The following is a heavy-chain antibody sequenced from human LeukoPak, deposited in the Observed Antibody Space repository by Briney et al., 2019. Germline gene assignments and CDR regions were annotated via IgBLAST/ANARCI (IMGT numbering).Heavy chain of an antibody. CDR3: ARDPLNYYDNSGLP. Sequence: GGSLRLSCAASGFTVSSKYMSWVRQAPGKGLEWVSVIYSGGDTYYADSVKGRFTISRDNSKNTLYLQMNSLRAEDTAVYYCARDPLNYYDNSGLPWGQGTLVTVSS. V-gene: IGHV3-53*01. J-gene: IGHJ5*02. D-gene: IGHD3-22*01. CDR2: IYSGGDT. CDR1: GFTVSSKY.